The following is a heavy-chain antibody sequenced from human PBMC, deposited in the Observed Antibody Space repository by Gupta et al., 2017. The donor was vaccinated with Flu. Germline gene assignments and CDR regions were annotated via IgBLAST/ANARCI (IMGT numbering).Heavy chain of an antibody. D-gene: IGHD3-16*02. CDR1: GCTFDIQA. J-gene: IGHJ2*01. V-gene: IGHV3-23*01. CDR2: VIGSGTDT. CDR3: AKAFIVTFNNWYFDR. Sequence: EVQLLESGGGWVRPGGSLRLSWVASGCTFDIQAMSWVRQVPGKGLEWVSSVIGSGTDTYYGDSVRGRFTISRDNSKNTLFLQMNNLRAEDTAVYYCAKAFIVTFNNWYFDRWGRGTPVTVSS.